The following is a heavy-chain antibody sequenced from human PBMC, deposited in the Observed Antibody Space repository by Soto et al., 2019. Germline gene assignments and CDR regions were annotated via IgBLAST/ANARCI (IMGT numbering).Heavy chain of an antibody. CDR2: INAGNGNT. Sequence: QVQLVQSWAEVKKPGASVKVSCKASGYTFTSYAMHWVRQAPGQRLEWMGWINAGNGNTKYSQKFQGRVTITRDTSASTAYMELSSLRSEDTAVYYCARDLVRGVIILPGSWFDPWGQGTLVTVSS. J-gene: IGHJ5*02. CDR3: ARDLVRGVIILPGSWFDP. D-gene: IGHD3-10*01. CDR1: GYTFTSYA. V-gene: IGHV1-3*01.